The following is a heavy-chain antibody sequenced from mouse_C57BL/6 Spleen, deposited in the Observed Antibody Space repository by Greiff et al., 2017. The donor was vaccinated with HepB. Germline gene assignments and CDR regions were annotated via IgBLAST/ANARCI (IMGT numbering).Heavy chain of an antibody. V-gene: IGHV1-63*01. J-gene: IGHJ1*03. CDR3: ARSDDYDGGYFDV. D-gene: IGHD2-4*01. CDR2: IYPGGGYT. Sequence: QVQLKESGAELVRPGTSVKMSCKASGYTFTNYWIGWAKQRPGHGLEWIGDIYPGGGYTNYNEKFKGKATLTADKSSSTAYMQFSSLTSEDSAIYYCARSDDYDGGYFDVWGTGTTVTVSS. CDR1: GYTFTNYW.